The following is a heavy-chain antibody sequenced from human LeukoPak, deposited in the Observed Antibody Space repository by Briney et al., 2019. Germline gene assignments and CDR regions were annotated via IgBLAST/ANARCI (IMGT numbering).Heavy chain of an antibody. D-gene: IGHD2-8*02. V-gene: IGHV3-53*01. CDR3: VRDSRYCPDV. CDR2: IYSGGST. Sequence: GGSLRLSCAASGFTVSDNHMNWVRQAPGKGLEWVSVIYSGGSTYYADSVKGRFTISRDNSKNTLYLQMNSLRAEDTAVYYCVRDSRYCPDVWGQGTTVTVSS. J-gene: IGHJ6*02. CDR1: GFTVSDNH.